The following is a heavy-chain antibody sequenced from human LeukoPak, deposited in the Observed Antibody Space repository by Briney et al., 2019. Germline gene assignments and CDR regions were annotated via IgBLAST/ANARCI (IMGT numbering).Heavy chain of an antibody. V-gene: IGHV3-33*01. CDR2: IWDDGNNK. CDR1: GFSFSNHG. D-gene: IGHD1-26*01. Sequence: GGSLRLSCAASGFSFSNHGMHWVRQAPGKRLEWVAVIWDDGNNKRYANSVNGRFTISRDNSENTLYLQMNSLRAEDTAVYYCASPYSGSYWYYFDYWGQGTLVTVSS. CDR3: ASPYSGSYWYYFDY. J-gene: IGHJ4*02.